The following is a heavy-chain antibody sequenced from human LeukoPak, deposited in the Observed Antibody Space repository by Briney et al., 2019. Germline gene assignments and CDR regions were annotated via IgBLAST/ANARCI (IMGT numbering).Heavy chain of an antibody. J-gene: IGHJ4*02. D-gene: IGHD2-2*01. CDR2: IKQDGSEK. V-gene: IGHV3-7*01. Sequence: GGSLRLSCAASGFTFSKNWMSWVRQAPGKGLEWVANIKQDGSEKNYVDSVKGRFTISRDNANNLLYLQMNSLRADDTAVYYCGKDSVSTVVAPVATSWGQGTLVTVSS. CDR1: GFTFSKNW. CDR3: GKDSVSTVVAPVATS.